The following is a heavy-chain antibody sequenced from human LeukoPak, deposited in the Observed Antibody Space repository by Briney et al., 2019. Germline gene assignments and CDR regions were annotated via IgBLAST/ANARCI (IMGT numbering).Heavy chain of an antibody. CDR2: ISSSSSYI. Sequence: PGTSLRLSCAASGFTFSSYSMNWVRQAPGKGLEWVSSISSSSSYIYYADSVKGRFTISRDNAKNSLYLQMNSLRAEDTAVYYCARDPGYLRPKYHYYYYYYMDVWGKGTTVTVSS. D-gene: IGHD5-12*01. J-gene: IGHJ6*03. CDR3: ARDPGYLRPKYHYYYYYYMDV. CDR1: GFTFSSYS. V-gene: IGHV3-21*01.